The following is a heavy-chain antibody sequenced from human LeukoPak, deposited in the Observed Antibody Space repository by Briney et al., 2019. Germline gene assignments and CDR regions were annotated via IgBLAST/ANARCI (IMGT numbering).Heavy chain of an antibody. CDR3: ARSQSSSLIDY. V-gene: IGHV3-33*01. D-gene: IGHD6-13*01. CDR1: RFTLSSYG. Sequence: PWVSLRLSCAASRFTLSSYGVPWVRHAPGKGLEWVAVIWYDGTSKDYADSVKGRFTFSRDNSKNTLYLQMNSLAVEDTAVYYCARSQSSSLIDYWGQGTLVTVSS. J-gene: IGHJ4*02. CDR2: IWYDGTSK.